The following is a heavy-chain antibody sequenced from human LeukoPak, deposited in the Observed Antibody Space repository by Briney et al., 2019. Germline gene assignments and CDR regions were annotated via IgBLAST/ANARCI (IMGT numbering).Heavy chain of an antibody. D-gene: IGHD6-19*01. CDR1: GYTFTSYY. CDR3: ARDIAVAGTIPRAFDI. CDR2: INPSGGST. V-gene: IGHV1-46*01. J-gene: IGHJ3*02. Sequence: ASVKVSCKASGYTFTSYYMHWVRQAPGQGLEWMGIINPSGGSTSYAQKFQGRVTMTRDMSTSTVYMELSSLRSEDTAVYYCARDIAVAGTIPRAFDIWGQGTMVTVSS.